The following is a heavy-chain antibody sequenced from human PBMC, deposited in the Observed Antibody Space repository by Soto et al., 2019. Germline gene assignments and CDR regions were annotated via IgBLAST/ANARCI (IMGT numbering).Heavy chain of an antibody. CDR3: ARDTRPNGFWSGYYDS. D-gene: IGHD3-3*01. CDR1: GFSLSSSGVG. J-gene: IGHJ5*01. CDR2: IDRNDDT. V-gene: IGHV2-5*01. Sequence: SGPTLVNPTQTLTLTCTFSGFSLSSSGVGVAWIRQSPGKALEWPAVIDRNDDTHYNPSLKSRLTITKDTSQNEVVLTMTNMDPVDTATYFCARDTRPNGFWSGYYDSWGPGTLVTVSS.